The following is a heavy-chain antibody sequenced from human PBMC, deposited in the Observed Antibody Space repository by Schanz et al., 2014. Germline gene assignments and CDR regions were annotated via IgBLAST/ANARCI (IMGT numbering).Heavy chain of an antibody. D-gene: IGHD3-22*01. V-gene: IGHV1-18*01. J-gene: IGHJ5*02. CDR3: AREVGLYDRGWFDP. Sequence: QVQLVQSGDEVKKPGASVGVSCKASGYTFTNYGVTWVRQAPGQGLEWMGRINPNSGGTRYAQKLQGRVTMTTDTSTSTAYMELRSLRSDDTAVYYCAREVGLYDRGWFDPWGQGTLVTVSS. CDR1: GYTFTNYG. CDR2: INPNSGGT.